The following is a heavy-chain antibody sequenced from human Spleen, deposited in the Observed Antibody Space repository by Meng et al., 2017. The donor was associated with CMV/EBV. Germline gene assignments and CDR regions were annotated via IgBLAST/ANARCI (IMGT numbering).Heavy chain of an antibody. D-gene: IGHD3/OR15-3a*01. V-gene: IGHV3-30*04. J-gene: IGHJ5*02. Sequence: FSSFPRHWVRQAPGKGLEWVAVVAYDGINKYYGDSVRGRFTISRDNSKNTVYLEMNSLRLEDTSMYYCARDADGDYWTGYENWFDPWGQGTLVTVSS. CDR3: ARDADGDYWTGYENWFDP. CDR1: FSSFP. CDR2: VAYDGINK.